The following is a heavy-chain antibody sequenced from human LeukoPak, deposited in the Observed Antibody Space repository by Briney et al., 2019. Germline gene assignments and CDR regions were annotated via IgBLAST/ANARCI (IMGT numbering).Heavy chain of an antibody. V-gene: IGHV3-48*01. Sequence: GGSLRLSCAASGFTFSSYSMNWVRQAPGKGLEWVSYISSSSSTIYYADSVKGRFTISRDNAKNSLYLQMNSLRAEDTAVYYCARPYYYDSSGYDYWGQGTLVTVSS. CDR1: GFTFSSYS. J-gene: IGHJ4*02. D-gene: IGHD3-22*01. CDR3: ARPYYYDSSGYDY. CDR2: ISSSSSTI.